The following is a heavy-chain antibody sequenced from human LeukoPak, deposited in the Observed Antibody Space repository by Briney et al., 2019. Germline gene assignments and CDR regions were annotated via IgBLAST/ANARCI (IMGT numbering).Heavy chain of an antibody. V-gene: IGHV4-61*02. CDR2: IYTSGRT. CDR3: ARAGSGTYYKGIDY. J-gene: IGHJ4*02. D-gene: IGHD3-10*01. CDR1: GGSISSGSYY. Sequence: SETLSLTCTVSGGSISSGSYYWSWIRQPAGTGLEWIGRIYTSGRTNYNPSLKSRVTISVDTSKNQFSLMLSSVTAADTAVYFCARAGSGTYYKGIDYWGQGTLVTVSS.